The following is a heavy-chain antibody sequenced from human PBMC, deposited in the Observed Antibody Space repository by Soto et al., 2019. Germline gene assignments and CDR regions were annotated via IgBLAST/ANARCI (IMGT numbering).Heavy chain of an antibody. Sequence: GGSLRLSCAASGFTFDDYTMHWVRQAPGQGLEWVSLISWDGGSTYYADSVKGRFTISRDNSKNSLYLQMNSLRTEDTALYYCAIDYSGYDFGKYYYYGMDVWGQGTTVTVSS. CDR3: AIDYSGYDFGKYYYYGMDV. CDR2: ISWDGGST. J-gene: IGHJ6*02. D-gene: IGHD5-12*01. CDR1: GFTFDDYT. V-gene: IGHV3-43*01.